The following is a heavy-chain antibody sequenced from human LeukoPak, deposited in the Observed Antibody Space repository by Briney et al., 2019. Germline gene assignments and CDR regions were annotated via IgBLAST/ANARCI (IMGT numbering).Heavy chain of an antibody. J-gene: IGHJ5*02. V-gene: IGHV1-2*02. D-gene: IGHD6-13*01. CDR1: GYTFTGYY. Sequence: ASVKVSCKASGYTFTGYYMHWVRQAPGQGLEWMGWINPNSGGTNYAQKFQGRVTMTRDTSISTAYMELSRLRSDDTAVYYCARDEPPLIAAAGTNWFDPWGQGTLVTVSS. CDR2: INPNSGGT. CDR3: ARDEPPLIAAAGTNWFDP.